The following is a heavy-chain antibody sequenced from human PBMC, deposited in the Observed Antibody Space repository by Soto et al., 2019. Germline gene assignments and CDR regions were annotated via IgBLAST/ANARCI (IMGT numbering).Heavy chain of an antibody. CDR3: ARDRSSSWYNGTFYFDS. Sequence: QVQLVQSGAEVRKPGSSVKVSCKASGGTFTTYDISWVRQAPGQGLEWMGGIILLFYATKYAQKFQGRVTITADKSTGTAYMELSSLRSEDTAMYYCARDRSSSWYNGTFYFDSWGQGTLVTVSS. J-gene: IGHJ4*02. V-gene: IGHV1-69*06. D-gene: IGHD6-19*01. CDR2: IILLFYAT. CDR1: GGTFTTYD.